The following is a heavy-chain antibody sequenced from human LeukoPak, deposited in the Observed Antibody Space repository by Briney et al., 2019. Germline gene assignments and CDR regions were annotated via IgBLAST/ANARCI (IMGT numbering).Heavy chain of an antibody. J-gene: IGHJ4*02. V-gene: IGHV3-7*01. Sequence: PGGSLRLSCAASGFTFSSYWMSWVRQAPGKGLEWVANIKQDGSEKYYVDSVKGRFTISRDNAKNSLYLQMNSLRAEDTAVYYCAKRDDLGAYTYPDFWGQGTLVTVSS. CDR1: GFTFSSYW. CDR2: IKQDGSEK. D-gene: IGHD5-18*01. CDR3: AKRDDLGAYTYPDF.